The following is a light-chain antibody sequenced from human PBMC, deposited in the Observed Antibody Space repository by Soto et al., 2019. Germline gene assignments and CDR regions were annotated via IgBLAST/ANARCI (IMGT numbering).Light chain of an antibody. J-gene: IGLJ1*01. CDR3: CSNAVGSTYV. Sequence: QSALAQPASVSGSPGQSITISCTGTSTDVGSHKLVSWYQQYPGNAPKLIIFEAYKRPSGVSNRFSGSKSGSTASLTISGLQAEDEADYHCCSNAVGSTYVFGTGTKGTVL. CDR1: STDVGSHKL. V-gene: IGLV2-23*01. CDR2: EAY.